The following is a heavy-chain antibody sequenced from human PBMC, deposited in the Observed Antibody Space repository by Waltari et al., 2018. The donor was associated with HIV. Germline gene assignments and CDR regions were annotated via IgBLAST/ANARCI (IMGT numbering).Heavy chain of an antibody. CDR2: IYYSGST. CDR3: ARQIWIQLWYYFDY. D-gene: IGHD5-18*01. CDR1: GGSISSSSYS. V-gene: IGHV4-39*01. J-gene: IGHJ4*02. Sequence: QLQLQESGPGLVKPSETLSLTCTVSGGSISSSSYSWGWLRQPPGKGLEWIGSIYYSGSTYYNPSLKSRVTISVDTSKNQFSLKLSSVTAADTAVYYCARQIWIQLWYYFDYWGQGTLVTVSS.